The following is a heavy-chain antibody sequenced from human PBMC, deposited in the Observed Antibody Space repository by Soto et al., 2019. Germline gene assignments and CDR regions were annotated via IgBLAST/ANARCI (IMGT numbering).Heavy chain of an antibody. CDR2: IYYSGST. CDR1: GGSVSSGSYY. D-gene: IGHD3-10*01. V-gene: IGHV4-61*01. J-gene: IGHJ6*02. Sequence: SETLSLTCTVSGGSVSSGSYYWSWIRQPPGKGLEWIGYIYYSGSTNYNPSLKSRVTISVDTSKNQSSLKLSSVTAADTAVYYCAREGVLLWFGEPLRGMDVWGQGTTVTVSS. CDR3: AREGVLLWFGEPLRGMDV.